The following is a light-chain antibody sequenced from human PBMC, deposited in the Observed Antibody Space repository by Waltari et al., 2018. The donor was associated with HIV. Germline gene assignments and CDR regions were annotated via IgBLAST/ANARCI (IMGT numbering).Light chain of an antibody. CDR2: EGS. V-gene: IGLV2-23*01. CDR1: SSDVGNYNL. J-gene: IGLJ3*02. CDR3: CSYAGSSTYWV. Sequence: QSALTQPASVSGSPGQPITISCTGTSSDVGNYNLISWYQQHPGKAPKLMIYEGSKRPSGVSNRFSGSKSGNTASLTISGLQAEDEADYYCCSYAGSSTYWVFGGGTKLTVL.